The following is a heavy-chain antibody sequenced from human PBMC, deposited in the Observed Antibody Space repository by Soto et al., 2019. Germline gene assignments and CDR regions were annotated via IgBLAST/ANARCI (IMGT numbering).Heavy chain of an antibody. CDR3: AKDQYCGGDCYSYWFDP. J-gene: IGHJ5*02. V-gene: IGHV3-23*01. CDR2: ISGSGGST. Sequence: EVQLLESGGGLVQPGGSLRLSCAASGFTFSSYAMSWVRQAPGKGLEWVSAISGSGGSTYYADSVKGRFTISRDNSKNTLYLQMNSPRAEDTAVYYCAKDQYCGGDCYSYWFDPWGQGTLVTVSS. CDR1: GFTFSSYA. D-gene: IGHD2-21*01.